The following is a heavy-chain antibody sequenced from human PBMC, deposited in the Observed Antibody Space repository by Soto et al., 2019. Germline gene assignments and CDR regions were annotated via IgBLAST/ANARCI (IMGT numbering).Heavy chain of an antibody. CDR2: ISSTTNYI. V-gene: IGHV3-21*06. J-gene: IGHJ4*02. CDR3: ARESEDLTSNFDY. Sequence: LRFSCAASGFTFTRYSMNWVRQAPGKGLEWVSSISSTTNYIYYGDSMKGRFTISRDNAKNSLYLEMNSLRAEDTAVYYCARESEDLTSNFDYWGQGTLVTVSS. CDR1: GFTFTRYS.